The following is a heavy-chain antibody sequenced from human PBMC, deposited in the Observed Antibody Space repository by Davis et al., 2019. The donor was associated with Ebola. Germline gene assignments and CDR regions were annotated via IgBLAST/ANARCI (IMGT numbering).Heavy chain of an antibody. D-gene: IGHD5-12*01. CDR2: IYYSGST. Sequence: MPSETLSLTCTVSGGSVSSGSYYWSWIRQPPGKGLEWIGYIYYSGSTNYNPSLKSRVTISVDTSKNQFSLKLSSVTAADTAVYYCARRWLRFDYYYYGMDVWGQGTTVTVSS. V-gene: IGHV4-61*01. CDR1: GGSVSSGSYY. CDR3: ARRWLRFDYYYYGMDV. J-gene: IGHJ6*02.